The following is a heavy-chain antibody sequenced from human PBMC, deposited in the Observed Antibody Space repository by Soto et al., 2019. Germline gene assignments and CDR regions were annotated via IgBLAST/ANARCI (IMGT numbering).Heavy chain of an antibody. V-gene: IGHV1-3*01. D-gene: IGHD6-19*01. CDR3: ATAYSSGWYYFDY. CDR1: GYTFTSYA. J-gene: IGHJ4*02. CDR2: INAGNGNT. Sequence: ASVKVSCKASGYTFTSYAMHWVRQAPGQRLEWMGWINAGNGNTKYSQKFQGRVTITKDTSANTAYMELSSLRSEDTAVYYCATAYSSGWYYFDYWGQGTLVTVSS.